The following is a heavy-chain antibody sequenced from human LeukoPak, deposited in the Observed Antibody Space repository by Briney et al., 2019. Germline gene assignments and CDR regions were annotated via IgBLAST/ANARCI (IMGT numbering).Heavy chain of an antibody. CDR3: ARDREQQLVRGYYFDY. CDR2: INPSGGST. V-gene: IGHV1-46*01. D-gene: IGHD6-13*01. J-gene: IGHJ4*02. Sequence: ASVKVSCKASGYTFTSYYMHWVRQAPGQGLEWMGIINPSGGSTRYAQKFQGRVTMTRDASTSTVYMELSSLRSEDTAVYYCARDREQQLVRGYYFDYWGQGTLVTVSS. CDR1: GYTFTSYY.